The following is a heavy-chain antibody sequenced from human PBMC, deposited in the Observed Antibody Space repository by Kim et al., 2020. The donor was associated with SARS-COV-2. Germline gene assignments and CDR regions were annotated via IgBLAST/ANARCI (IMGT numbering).Heavy chain of an antibody. D-gene: IGHD2-2*01. V-gene: IGHV4-34*01. J-gene: IGHJ4*02. CDR1: GGSFSNYY. CDR2: INHSGST. CDR3: ARLPTNALDY. Sequence: SETLSLTCAVYGGSFSNYYWTWIRQPPGKGLEWIGDINHSGSTNYNPSLKSRVTISVGTSKNQFSLKLSSVTAADTAVYYCARLPTNALDYWGPGTLVTVSS.